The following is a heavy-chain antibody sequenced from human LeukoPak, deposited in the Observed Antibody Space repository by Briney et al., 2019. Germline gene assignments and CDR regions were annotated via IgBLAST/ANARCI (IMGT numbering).Heavy chain of an antibody. Sequence: KPSETLSLTCTVSGFSISNGYYWGWIRQPPGKGLEWIGSIYHSGSTYYNPSLKSRVTISVDTSKNQFSLKLMSVTAADTAVYYCARDSGTTGEVKFDPWGQGTLVTVSS. CDR1: GFSISNGYY. D-gene: IGHD3-10*01. CDR2: IYHSGST. V-gene: IGHV4-38-2*02. J-gene: IGHJ5*02. CDR3: ARDSGTTGEVKFDP.